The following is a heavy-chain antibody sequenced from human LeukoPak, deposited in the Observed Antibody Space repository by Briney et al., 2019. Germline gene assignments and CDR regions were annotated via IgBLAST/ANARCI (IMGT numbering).Heavy chain of an antibody. CDR3: ARDRVAVALDY. CDR1: GGSISSSSYY. Sequence: PSETLSLTCTVSGGSISSSSYYWGWIRQPPGKGLVWIGSIYYSGSTYYNPSLKSRVTISVDTSKNQFSLKLSSVTAADTAVYYCARDRVAVALDYWGQGTLVTVSS. J-gene: IGHJ4*02. CDR2: IYYSGST. D-gene: IGHD6-19*01. V-gene: IGHV4-39*07.